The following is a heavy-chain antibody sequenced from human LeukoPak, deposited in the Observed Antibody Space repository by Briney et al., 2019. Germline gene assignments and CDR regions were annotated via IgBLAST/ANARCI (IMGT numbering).Heavy chain of an antibody. CDR3: ARHGLYQDYGY. J-gene: IGHJ4*02. Sequence: SDTLTLICTVSGGFVSRSSSFWPWIRQPPGKGLEWIGNVYYSGSTHYNPSLKSRVTISLDMSKNQFSLRLTSVTAADTAMYYCARHGLYQDYGYWGQGTLVTVSS. CDR2: VYYSGST. V-gene: IGHV4-39*01. CDR1: GGFVSRSSSF. D-gene: IGHD3-16*01.